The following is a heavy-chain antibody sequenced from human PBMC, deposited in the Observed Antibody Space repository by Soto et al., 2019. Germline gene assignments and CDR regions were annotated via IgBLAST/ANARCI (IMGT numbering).Heavy chain of an antibody. CDR2: INPNSGGT. J-gene: IGHJ6*02. CDR3: ARVTPGIAAAGIRSFGMDV. D-gene: IGHD6-13*01. V-gene: IGHV1-2*04. Sequence: QVQLVQSGAEVKKPGASVKVSCKASGHTFTGYYMHWVRQAPGQGLEWMGWINPNSGGTNYAQKFQGWVTMTRDTSISTAYMELSRLRSDDTAVYYCARVTPGIAAAGIRSFGMDVWGQGTTVTVSS. CDR1: GHTFTGYY.